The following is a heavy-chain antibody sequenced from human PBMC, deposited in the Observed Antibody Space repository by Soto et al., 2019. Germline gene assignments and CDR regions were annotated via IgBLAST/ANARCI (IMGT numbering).Heavy chain of an antibody. V-gene: IGHV3-23*01. D-gene: IGHD5-12*01. CDR1: GLTFSSYA. CDR3: AKDRRGYSGYDDY. CDR2: ISGSGGST. Sequence: GGYLRHSCPASGLTFSSYAMSRVRQASGKGLEWVSAISGSGGSTYYADSVKGRFTISRDNSENTLYLQMNSLRGEDTAVYYCAKDRRGYSGYDDYWGQGTLVTVSS. J-gene: IGHJ4*01.